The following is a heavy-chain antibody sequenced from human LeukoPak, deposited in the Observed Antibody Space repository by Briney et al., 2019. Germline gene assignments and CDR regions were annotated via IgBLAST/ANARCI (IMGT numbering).Heavy chain of an antibody. D-gene: IGHD6-13*01. CDR3: ARRGGIARSNGYNWFDP. CDR2: IYTNGST. CDR1: GGSISSGNYY. J-gene: IGHJ5*02. Sequence: SETLSLTCTVAGGSISSGNYYWRWDRQPAGKGLEWIGRIYTNGSTNYNPSLKSRVTIAVDTSKNQFSLKLSSVTAADTAVYYCARRGGIARSNGYNWFDPWGQGTLVTVSS. V-gene: IGHV4-61*02.